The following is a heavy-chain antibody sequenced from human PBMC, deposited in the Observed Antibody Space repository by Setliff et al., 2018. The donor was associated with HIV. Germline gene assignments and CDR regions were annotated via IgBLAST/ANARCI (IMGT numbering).Heavy chain of an antibody. CDR2: IYHSGSV. CDR1: GGSISSSNY. J-gene: IGHJ6*03. V-gene: IGHV4-4*02. D-gene: IGHD2-2*01. CDR3: ARGDTTWPTQLLDV. Sequence: SETLSLTCAVSGGSISSSNYWSWVRQAPGKGLEWIGEIYHSGSVNHNPSLRSRVTMSVDMSKNQFSLRLSSVTAADTAVYYCARGDTTWPTQLLDVWGKGTTVTV.